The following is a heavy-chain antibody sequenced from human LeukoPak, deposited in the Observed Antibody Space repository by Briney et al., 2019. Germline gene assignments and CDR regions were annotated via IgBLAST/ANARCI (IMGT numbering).Heavy chain of an antibody. Sequence: GGSLRLSCAASGFSFSSYSMNWVRQAPGKGLEWVSSISSSSSYIYSADSVKGRFTISRDNAKNPLYLQMNSLRAEDTAVYYCARSGGILTGYYDYWGQGTLVTVSS. CDR2: ISSSSSYI. V-gene: IGHV3-21*01. CDR3: ARSGGILTGYYDY. D-gene: IGHD3-9*01. J-gene: IGHJ4*02. CDR1: GFSFSSYS.